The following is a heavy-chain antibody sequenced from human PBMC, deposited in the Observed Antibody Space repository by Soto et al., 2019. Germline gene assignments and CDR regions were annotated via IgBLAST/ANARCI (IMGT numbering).Heavy chain of an antibody. CDR2: IYYSGGT. J-gene: IGHJ5*02. V-gene: IGHV4-30-4*01. CDR1: GGSISSGDYY. CDR3: ARTSYDSSGTAADP. Sequence: SETLSLTCTVSGGSISSGDYYWSWIRQPPGKGLEWIGCIYYSGGTYYNPSLKSRVTISVDTSKNQFSLKLSSVTAADTAVYYCARTSYDSSGTAADPWGQGTLVTVSS. D-gene: IGHD3-22*01.